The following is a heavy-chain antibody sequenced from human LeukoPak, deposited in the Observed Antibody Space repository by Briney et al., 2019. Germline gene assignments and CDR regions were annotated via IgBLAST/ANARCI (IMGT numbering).Heavy chain of an antibody. D-gene: IGHD5-24*01. Sequence: SVNVSCKASVGTFRSYAISWVRQPPGQGLEWMGRIIPIFGTANYAQKFQGRVTITTDESTSTAYMELSSLRSEDTAVYYCASEKGEMATTDYWGQGTLVTVSS. CDR1: VGTFRSYA. CDR2: IIPIFGTA. J-gene: IGHJ4*02. V-gene: IGHV1-69*05. CDR3: ASEKGEMATTDY.